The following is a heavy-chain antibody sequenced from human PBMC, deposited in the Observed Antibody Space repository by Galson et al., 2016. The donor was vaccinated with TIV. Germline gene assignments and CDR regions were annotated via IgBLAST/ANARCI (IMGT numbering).Heavy chain of an antibody. CDR1: GYTFTTYA. J-gene: IGHJ4*02. CDR3: ARPPYCGGDCYKYDS. Sequence: QSGAEVKKPGASVKVSCKASGYTFTTYAMHWVRQAPGQRLEWMGWINAGNGNTKYSQKFQGRVTITRDTSASTAYMELSSLRSEDTAVYYCARPPYCGGDCYKYDSWGQGTLVAVSS. CDR2: INAGNGNT. V-gene: IGHV1-3*01. D-gene: IGHD2-21*01.